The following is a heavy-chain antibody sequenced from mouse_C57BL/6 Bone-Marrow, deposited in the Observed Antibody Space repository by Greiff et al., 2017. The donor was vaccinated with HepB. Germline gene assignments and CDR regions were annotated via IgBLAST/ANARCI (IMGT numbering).Heavy chain of an antibody. V-gene: IGHV7-4*01. J-gene: IGHJ3*01. CDR1: GFTFTDYH. CDR3: VKAVSSGSSYTWFAY. CDR2: IRNKANGYTT. D-gene: IGHD1-1*01. Sequence: EVQLMESGGGLVQPGASLRLSCAASGFTFTDYHMSWVRQAPGKAPEWLALIRNKANGYTTEYTASVKGRFTISRATSQTILYLQMNTLRAEDSATYYCVKAVSSGSSYTWFAYWGQGTLVTVSA.